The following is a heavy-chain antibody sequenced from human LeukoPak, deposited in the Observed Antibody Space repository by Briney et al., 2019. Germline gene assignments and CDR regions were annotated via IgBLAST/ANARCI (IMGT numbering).Heavy chain of an antibody. CDR3: ARRSTNGPPYYLEY. CDR1: GGSISNYY. J-gene: IGHJ4*02. CDR2: IYYSGST. V-gene: IGHV4-59*08. Sequence: SETLSLTCTVSGGSISNYYWTWIRQPPGKGLEWIGYIYYSGSTNYNPFLKSRVSISVDTSNNQFSLKLNSVTAADTAVYYCARRSTNGPPYYLEYWGQGTPVTVSS. D-gene: IGHD2-8*01.